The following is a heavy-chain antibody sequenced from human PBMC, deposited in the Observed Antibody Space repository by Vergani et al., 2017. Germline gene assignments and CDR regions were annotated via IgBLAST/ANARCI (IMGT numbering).Heavy chain of an antibody. D-gene: IGHD3-3*01. CDR2: INLIGGST. V-gene: IGHV1-46*01. CDR3: ARANVDLIFDY. Sequence: QVQLVQSGAEVKKPGASVKVSCKASGYTFTSYYMHWVRQAPGQGLEWMGIINLIGGSTSYAQKFQGRVTMTRDTSTSTGYMELSSLRAEDTAVYYCARANVDLIFDYWGQGTLVTVSS. J-gene: IGHJ4*02. CDR1: GYTFTSYY.